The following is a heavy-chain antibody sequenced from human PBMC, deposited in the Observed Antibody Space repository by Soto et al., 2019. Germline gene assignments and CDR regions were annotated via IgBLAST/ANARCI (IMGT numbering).Heavy chain of an antibody. CDR3: AKNLASGGGTAAGSKGRTYYFDY. D-gene: IGHD6-13*01. CDR1: GFTFSSYA. Sequence: PGGSLKLSCAATGFTFSSYAMSWVRQAPGKGLEWVSAISGSGGSTYYADSVKGRFTISRDNSKNTLYLQMNSLRAEDTAVYYCAKNLASGGGTAAGSKGRTYYFDYWGQGTLVTVSS. J-gene: IGHJ4*02. CDR2: ISGSGGST. V-gene: IGHV3-23*01.